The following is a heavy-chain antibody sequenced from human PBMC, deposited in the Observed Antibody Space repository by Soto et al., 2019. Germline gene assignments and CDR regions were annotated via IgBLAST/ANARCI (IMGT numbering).Heavy chain of an antibody. CDR3: ARAGDSSGPVALGY. V-gene: IGHV4-30-2*01. CDR2: IYHSGST. CDR1: GGSISSGGSS. D-gene: IGHD6-19*01. Sequence: SETLSLTCAVSGGSISSGGSSWSWIRQPPGKGLEWVGYIYHSGSTYYNPSLKSRVTISVDRSKNQFSLKLSSVTAADTAVYYCARAGDSSGPVALGYWGQGTLVT. J-gene: IGHJ4*02.